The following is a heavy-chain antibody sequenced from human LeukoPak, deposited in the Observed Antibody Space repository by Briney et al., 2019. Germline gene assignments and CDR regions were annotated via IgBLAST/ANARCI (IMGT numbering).Heavy chain of an antibody. D-gene: IGHD2-15*01. J-gene: IGHJ4*02. CDR2: ISAYNGDT. Sequence: ASVKVSCKASGYTFTRYGISWVRQAPGQGLEWMGWISAYNGDTYYAQKLQGRVTMTTDTSTSTAYMELRSLRSDDTAVYYCARFRSLGYCSGGSCYSYFDYWGQGTLVTVSS. CDR3: ARFRSLGYCSGGSCYSYFDY. V-gene: IGHV1-18*01. CDR1: GYTFTRYG.